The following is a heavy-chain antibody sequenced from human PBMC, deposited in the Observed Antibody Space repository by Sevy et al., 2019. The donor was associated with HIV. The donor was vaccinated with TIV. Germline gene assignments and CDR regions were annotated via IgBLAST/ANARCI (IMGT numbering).Heavy chain of an antibody. D-gene: IGHD4-17*01. CDR1: GFSFDDYA. Sequence: GGSLRLSCTTSGFSFDDYAMSWFRQAPGKGLEWVAFITRNSYEAYGGTTEYAASVKGRFTISRDDSESIAYLQMNSLKTADTVVYYCSRALATVLTPEYYFDYWGQGTLVTVSS. CDR3: SRALATVLTPEYYFDY. V-gene: IGHV3-49*03. CDR2: ITRNSYEAYGGTT. J-gene: IGHJ4*02.